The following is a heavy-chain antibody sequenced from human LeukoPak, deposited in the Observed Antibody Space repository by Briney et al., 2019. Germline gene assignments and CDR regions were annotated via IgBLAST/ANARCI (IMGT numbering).Heavy chain of an antibody. CDR3: ARWDYGLDV. CDR1: GFTFSSYW. CDR2: TNSGGTST. V-gene: IGHV3-74*01. Sequence: GGSLRLSCAASGFTFSSYWMHWVRQAPGKGLVWVSHTNSGGTSTNYADSVKGRLTISRDNAENTLYLQMNSLRAEDTAVYYCARWDYGLDVWGKGTTVTVSS. J-gene: IGHJ6*04.